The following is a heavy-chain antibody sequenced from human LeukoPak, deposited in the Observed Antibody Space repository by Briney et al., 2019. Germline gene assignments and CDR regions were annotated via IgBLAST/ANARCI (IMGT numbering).Heavy chain of an antibody. J-gene: IGHJ4*02. CDR3: AKHPASDSSYLDY. Sequence: GGSLRLSCAAPGFTFSSYAMSWVRQAPGKGLEWVSAISGSGGSTYYADSVKGRFTISRDNSKNTLYLQMNSLRAEDTAVYYCAKHPASDSSYLDYWGQGTLVTVSS. CDR1: GFTFSSYA. V-gene: IGHV3-23*01. CDR2: ISGSGGST. D-gene: IGHD6-6*01.